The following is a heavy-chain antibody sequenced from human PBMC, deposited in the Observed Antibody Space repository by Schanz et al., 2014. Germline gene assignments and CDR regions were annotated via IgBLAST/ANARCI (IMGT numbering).Heavy chain of an antibody. CDR2: IGYLGDT. CDR3: AREEGWGIAAAGPKHYYYGMDV. Sequence: VQLVESGGGVVQPGGSLRLSCAASGFTLSNSDMHWVRQGTGKGLEWVSTIGYLGDTYYPDSVKGRFTVSRDNAKNSLYLQMNSLRAEDTAVYYCAREEGWGIAAAGPKHYYYGMDVWGQGTTVTVSS. J-gene: IGHJ6*02. V-gene: IGHV3-13*01. D-gene: IGHD6-13*01. CDR1: GFTLSNSD.